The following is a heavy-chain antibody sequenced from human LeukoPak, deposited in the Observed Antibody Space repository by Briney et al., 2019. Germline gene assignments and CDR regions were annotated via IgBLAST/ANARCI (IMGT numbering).Heavy chain of an antibody. J-gene: IGHJ4*02. CDR2: IYHSGST. D-gene: IGHD6-6*01. Sequence: SETLSLTCTVSGGSISSHYWSWIRQPPGKGLEWIGYIYHSGSTNYNPSLKSRVTISVDTSKNQFSLKLSSVTAADTAVYYCARYSQLGRGYFDYWGQGTLVTVSS. CDR1: GGSISSHY. V-gene: IGHV4-59*08. CDR3: ARYSQLGRGYFDY.